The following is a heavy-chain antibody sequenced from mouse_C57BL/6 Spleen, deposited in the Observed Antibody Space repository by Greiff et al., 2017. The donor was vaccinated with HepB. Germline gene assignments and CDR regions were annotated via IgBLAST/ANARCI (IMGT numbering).Heavy chain of an antibody. D-gene: IGHD3-2*02. Sequence: LVESGAELVRPGASVTLSCKASGYTFTDYEMHWVKQTPVHGLEWIGAIDPETGGTAYNQKFKGKARLTADKSSSTAYMELRSLTSEDSAVYYCTSYSSRYAMDYWGQGTSVTVSS. V-gene: IGHV1-15*01. J-gene: IGHJ4*01. CDR3: TSYSSRYAMDY. CDR2: IDPETGGT. CDR1: GYTFTDYE.